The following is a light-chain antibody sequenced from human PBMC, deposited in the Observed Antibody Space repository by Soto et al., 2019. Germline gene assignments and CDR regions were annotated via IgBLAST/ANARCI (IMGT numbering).Light chain of an antibody. Sequence: EIVLTQSPATLSSFPGDRVTLSCRASQSLSSNFLAWYQQKPGQAPRLLIYDSSSRATGFPDRFSGSGSGTDFTLSIIRLEPEDFAVYYCQQYDISPWTFGQGTKVDIK. CDR1: QSLSSNF. V-gene: IGKV3-20*01. CDR3: QQYDISPWT. J-gene: IGKJ1*01. CDR2: DSS.